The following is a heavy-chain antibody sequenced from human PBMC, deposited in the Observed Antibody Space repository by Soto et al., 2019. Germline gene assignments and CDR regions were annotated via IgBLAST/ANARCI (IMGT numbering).Heavy chain of an antibody. J-gene: IGHJ6*02. D-gene: IGHD6-13*01. CDR2: ISGSGGST. CDR3: AKDRLRSSWYGKGMDV. CDR1: GFTFSSYA. Sequence: PGGSLRLSCAASGFTFSSYAMSWVRQAPGKGLEWVSAISGSGGSTYYADSVKGRFTISRDNSKNTLYLQMNSLRAEDTAVYYWAKDRLRSSWYGKGMDVWSQGTTVTVSS. V-gene: IGHV3-23*01.